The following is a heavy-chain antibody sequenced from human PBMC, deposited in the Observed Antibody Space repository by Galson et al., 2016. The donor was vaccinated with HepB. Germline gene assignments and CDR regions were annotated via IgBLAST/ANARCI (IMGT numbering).Heavy chain of an antibody. J-gene: IGHJ4*02. Sequence: SVKVSCKASGYMLSTYGITWVRQAPGQGLEWRGWISGDNGNAKYAQKIQGGVTRTTDTSTNTAHMELRSLRSDDTAVYYCARDIAPGWGSYRYHFDFWGQGTLVTVSS. CDR3: ARDIAPGWGSYRYHFDF. CDR1: GYMLSTYG. D-gene: IGHD3-16*02. V-gene: IGHV1-18*01. CDR2: ISGDNGNA.